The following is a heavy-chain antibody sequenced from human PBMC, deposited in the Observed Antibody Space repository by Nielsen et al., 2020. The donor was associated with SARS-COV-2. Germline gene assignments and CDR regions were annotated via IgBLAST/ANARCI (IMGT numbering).Heavy chain of an antibody. Sequence: WVRQAPGQGLEWMGRINPNSGGTNYAQKFQGRVTMTRDTSISTAYMELSGLRSDDTAVYYCARDYYGSGSYYLVWGQGTLVTVSS. J-gene: IGHJ4*02. CDR3: ARDYYGSGSYYLV. D-gene: IGHD3-10*01. CDR2: INPNSGGT. V-gene: IGHV1-2*06.